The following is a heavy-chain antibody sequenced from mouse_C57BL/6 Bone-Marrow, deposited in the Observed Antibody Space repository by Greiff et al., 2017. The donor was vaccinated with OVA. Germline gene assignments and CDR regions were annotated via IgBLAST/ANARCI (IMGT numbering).Heavy chain of an antibody. CDR2: IDPANGNT. CDR3: ARWDYLMDY. Sequence: VQLKQSVAELVRPGASVKLSCTASGFNIKNPYMHWVKQRPEQGLEWIGRIDPANGNTKYAPKFQGKATITADTSSNTAYLQLSSLTSEDTAIYYCARWDYLMDYWGQGTSVTVSS. J-gene: IGHJ4*01. CDR1: GFNIKNPY. D-gene: IGHD2-4*01. V-gene: IGHV14-3*01.